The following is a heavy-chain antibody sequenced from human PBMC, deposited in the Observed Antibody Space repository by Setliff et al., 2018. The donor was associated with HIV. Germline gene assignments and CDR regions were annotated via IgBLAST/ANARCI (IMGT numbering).Heavy chain of an antibody. Sequence: TSETLSLTCKVSGGSFNTKRTKWGWTRQSPGKGLEWIGSIFYFGSVTYDPSLKSRPLISIDTSKTQFSLNLRSVTAADTAVYYCVRELLGSGGTVPEVNFFDSWGQGTLVTVSS. V-gene: IGHV4-39*07. CDR2: IFYFGSV. CDR1: GGSFNTKRTK. D-gene: IGHD1-26*01. CDR3: VRELLGSGGTVPEVNFFDS. J-gene: IGHJ5*01.